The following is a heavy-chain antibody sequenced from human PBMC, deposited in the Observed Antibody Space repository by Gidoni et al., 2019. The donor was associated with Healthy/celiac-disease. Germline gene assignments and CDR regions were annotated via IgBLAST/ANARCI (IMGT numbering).Heavy chain of an antibody. CDR3: AIEEYSSSYAQTVLDY. Sequence: QVQLVQSGAEVKKPGASVKVSCKASGYTFTSYAMHWVRQAPGQRLEWMGWINAGNGNTKYSQKFQGRVTITRDTSASTAYMELSSLRSEDTAVYYCAIEEYSSSYAQTVLDYWGQGTLVTVSS. J-gene: IGHJ4*02. D-gene: IGHD6-6*01. V-gene: IGHV1-3*01. CDR2: INAGNGNT. CDR1: GYTFTSYA.